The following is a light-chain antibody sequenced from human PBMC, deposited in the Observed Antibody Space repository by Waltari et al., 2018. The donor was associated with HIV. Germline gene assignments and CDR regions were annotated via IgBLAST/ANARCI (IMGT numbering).Light chain of an antibody. CDR2: ATS. CDR3: QQSYSTPFT. V-gene: IGKV1-39*01. Sequence: DIQMTQSPSSLSASVGDTVTITCRASQSISRYLNWYRQRPGKAPNLLIYATSSLQSGVPSRFGGSVSGTDFTRTITSLQPEDFATYYCQQSYSTPFTFGPGTKVDV. J-gene: IGKJ3*01. CDR1: QSISRY.